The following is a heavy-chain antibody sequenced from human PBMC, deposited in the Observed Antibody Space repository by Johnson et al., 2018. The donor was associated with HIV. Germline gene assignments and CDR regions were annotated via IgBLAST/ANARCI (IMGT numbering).Heavy chain of an antibody. D-gene: IGHD4-17*01. J-gene: IGHJ3*02. CDR2: IKQDGSEK. Sequence: VQLVESGGGVVQPGRSLRLSCAASSFTFSNYWMNWVRQAPGKGLEWVANIKQDGSEKYYVDSVKGRFTISRDNAKNSLYLQMNSLRGDDTALYYCAKDTAYDYGDYGTAFDIWGQGTKVTVSS. CDR1: SFTFSNYW. CDR3: AKDTAYDYGDYGTAFDI. V-gene: IGHV3-7*03.